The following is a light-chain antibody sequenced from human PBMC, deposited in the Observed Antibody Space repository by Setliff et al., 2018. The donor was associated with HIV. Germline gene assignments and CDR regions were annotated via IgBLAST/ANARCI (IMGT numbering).Light chain of an antibody. CDR3: CSNTGSNTYV. Sequence: QSALTQPRSVSGSPGQSVTISCAGTSNDVGGYNYVSWYQQHPGKAPKLIIFDVSQRPSGVPDRFSGSKSSNTASLTISGLQAEDEADYYCCSNTGSNTYVFGSGTKVTVL. V-gene: IGLV2-11*01. CDR1: SNDVGGYNY. J-gene: IGLJ1*01. CDR2: DVS.